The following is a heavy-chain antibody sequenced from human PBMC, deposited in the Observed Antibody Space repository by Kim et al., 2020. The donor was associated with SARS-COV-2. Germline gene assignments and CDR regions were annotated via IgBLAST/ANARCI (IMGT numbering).Heavy chain of an antibody. D-gene: IGHD1-26*01. CDR3: ARDGRGGWEPTPLDAFDI. Sequence: GGSLRLSCAASGFTFSSYSMNWVRQAPGKGLEWVSSISSSSSYIYYADSVKGRFTISRDNAKNSLYLQMNSLRAEDTAVYYCARDGRGGWEPTPLDAFDIWGQGTMVTVSS. V-gene: IGHV3-21*01. CDR1: GFTFSSYS. J-gene: IGHJ3*02. CDR2: ISSSSSYI.